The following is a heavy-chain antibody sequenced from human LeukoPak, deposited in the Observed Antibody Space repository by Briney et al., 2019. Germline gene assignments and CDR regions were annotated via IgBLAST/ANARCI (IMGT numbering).Heavy chain of an antibody. Sequence: GGSLRLSCAASGFTFSNYGMHWVRQAPGKGLEWVTIIWYDGSNKYYADSVKGRFTISRDNSKNTLFLQMNSLRAEDTAVYYCARDKLTGNAFDIWGQGTMVTASS. V-gene: IGHV3-33*01. D-gene: IGHD3-10*01. CDR1: GFTFSNYG. J-gene: IGHJ3*02. CDR2: IWYDGSNK. CDR3: ARDKLTGNAFDI.